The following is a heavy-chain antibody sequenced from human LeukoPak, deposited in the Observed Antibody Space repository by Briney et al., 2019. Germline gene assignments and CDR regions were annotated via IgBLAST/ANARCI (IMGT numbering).Heavy chain of an antibody. D-gene: IGHD1-26*01. CDR1: GYTFTSYG. J-gene: IGHJ4*02. CDR3: ARAWESIAGYYFDY. CDR2: ISAYNGNT. Sequence: ASVKVSCKASGYTFTSYGISWVRQAPGQGLEWMGWISAYNGNTNYAQKLQGRVTMTRDTSTNTVYMELSSLRSDDTAMYYCARAWESIAGYYFDYWGQGTLVTVSS. V-gene: IGHV1-18*01.